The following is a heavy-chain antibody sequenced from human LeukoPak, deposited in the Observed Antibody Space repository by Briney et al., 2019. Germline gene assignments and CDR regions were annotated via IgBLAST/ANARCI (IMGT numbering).Heavy chain of an antibody. CDR3: ARESSNGYNSDTFDI. CDR1: GFTVSSYD. J-gene: IGHJ3*02. V-gene: IGHV3-13*01. D-gene: IGHD5-24*01. CDR2: IGTAGDT. Sequence: GGSLRLSCAASGFTVSSYDMHWVRQATGKGLEWVSAIGTAGDTYYPGSVKGRFTISRENAKNSLYLQMNSLRAGDTAVYYCARESSNGYNSDTFDIWGQGTMVTVSS.